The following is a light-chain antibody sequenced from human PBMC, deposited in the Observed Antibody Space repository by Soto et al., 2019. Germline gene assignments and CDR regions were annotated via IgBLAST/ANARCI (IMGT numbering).Light chain of an antibody. V-gene: IGKV4-1*01. CDR3: QQYYGNLIT. J-gene: IGKJ5*01. Sequence: DIVMTQSPDSLAVSLGDRATINCKSSQSVLYTSNNRNYLAWYQQNPGQPPKLLIYWASTRDSGVPDRFSGSGSGTDFNLTISSLQAEDVAVYYCQQYYGNLITFGQGTRLEIK. CDR1: QSVLYTSNNRNY. CDR2: WAS.